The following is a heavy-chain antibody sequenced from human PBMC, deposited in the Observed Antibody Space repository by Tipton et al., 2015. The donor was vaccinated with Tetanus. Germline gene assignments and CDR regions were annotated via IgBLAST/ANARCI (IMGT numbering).Heavy chain of an antibody. CDR3: TRETGIPPRGTPGYFDY. CDR1: GFTFGDYA. CDR2: IRSKAYGGTT. Sequence: SLRLSCTASGFTFGDYAMSWVRQAPGKGLEWVGFIRSKAYGGTTEYAASVKGRFTISRDDSKSIAYLQMNSLKTEDTAVYYCTRETGIPPRGTPGYFDYWGQGTLVTVSS. D-gene: IGHD3-10*01. J-gene: IGHJ4*02. V-gene: IGHV3-49*04.